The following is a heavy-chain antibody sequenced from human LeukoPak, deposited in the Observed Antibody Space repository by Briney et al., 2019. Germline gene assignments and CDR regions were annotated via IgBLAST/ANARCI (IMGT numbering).Heavy chain of an antibody. CDR2: ISAYSGNT. J-gene: IGHJ1*01. CDR1: GCTFTSYG. CDR3: ARDGPLYCSGGSCYSYFQH. V-gene: IGHV1-18*01. D-gene: IGHD2-15*01. Sequence: ASVKVSCKASGCTFTSYGISWVRQAPGQGLEWMGWISAYSGNTNYAQKLQGRVAMTTDTSTSTAYMELGSLRSDDTAVYYCARDGPLYCSGGSCYSYFQHWGQGTLVTVSS.